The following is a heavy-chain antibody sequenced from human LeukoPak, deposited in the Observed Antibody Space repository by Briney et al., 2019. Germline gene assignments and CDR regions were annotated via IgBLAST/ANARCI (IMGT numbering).Heavy chain of an antibody. CDR2: VYSSGST. CDR3: ARQAYDTGYDAFDI. V-gene: IGHV4-4*07. Sequence: NASETLSLTCTVSGGSISSYYWSWIRQPAGKGLEWVGRVYSSGSTNYNPSLKSRVAMSVDTSKNQFSQRLSSVTAADTAVYYCARQAYDTGYDAFDIWGQGTMVTVSS. J-gene: IGHJ3*02. CDR1: GGSISSYY. D-gene: IGHD3-22*01.